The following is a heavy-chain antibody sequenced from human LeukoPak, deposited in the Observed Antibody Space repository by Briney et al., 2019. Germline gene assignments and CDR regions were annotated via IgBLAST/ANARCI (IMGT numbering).Heavy chain of an antibody. D-gene: IGHD2-15*01. CDR3: ARHECGGSCYPEDY. CDR2: IYYTGNT. CDR1: GGSISNYY. Sequence: SETLSLTCTVSGGSISNYYWSWIRQSPGKGLEWIGYIYYTGNTNYNPSLESRVIISVDTSKNQLSLKLSSVTAADTAVYYCARHECGGSCYPEDYWGQGTLVTVSS. J-gene: IGHJ4*02. V-gene: IGHV4-59*08.